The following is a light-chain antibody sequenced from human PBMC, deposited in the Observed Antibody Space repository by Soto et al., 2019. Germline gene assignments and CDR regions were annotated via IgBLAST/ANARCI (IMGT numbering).Light chain of an antibody. J-gene: IGKJ1*01. Sequence: AIQMTQSPSSLSTSVGDRVTITCRASQGIRNDLAWYQQKPVRAPKVLIYAASSLQSGGQSRFSGSGGGTDFTLTISSLQPEDFATYYCLQDYNYPWTFGQGTKVDIK. CDR3: LQDYNYPWT. V-gene: IGKV1-6*01. CDR1: QGIRND. CDR2: AAS.